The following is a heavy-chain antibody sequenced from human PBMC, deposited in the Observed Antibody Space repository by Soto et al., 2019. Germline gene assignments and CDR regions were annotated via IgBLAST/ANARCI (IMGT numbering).Heavy chain of an antibody. D-gene: IGHD1-1*01. CDR3: VRDGTKTLRDWFDP. CDR2: IYATGTT. Sequence: SETLSLTCTVSGASISGFYWSWIRKSAGEGLEWIGRIYATGTTDYNPSLKSRVMMSVDTSKKQFSLKLRSVTAADTAVYYCVRDGTKTLRDWFDPWGQGISVTVSS. CDR1: GASISGFY. J-gene: IGHJ5*02. V-gene: IGHV4-4*07.